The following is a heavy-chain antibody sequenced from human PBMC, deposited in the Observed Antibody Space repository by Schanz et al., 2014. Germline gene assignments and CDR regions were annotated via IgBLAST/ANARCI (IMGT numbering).Heavy chain of an antibody. J-gene: IGHJ6*02. Sequence: VQLVESGGDLVKPGGSLRLSCEASGFTFSNYGMNWVRQAPEKGLEWVSYISSSSGTIYYADSVKGRFTISRDNAKNLLYLQMSSLRDGDTAVYYCASVIMVAGNHRDGRDVWGQGTTVIVSS. D-gene: IGHD6-19*01. V-gene: IGHV3-48*02. CDR1: GFTFSNYG. CDR2: ISSSSGTI. CDR3: ASVIMVAGNHRDGRDV.